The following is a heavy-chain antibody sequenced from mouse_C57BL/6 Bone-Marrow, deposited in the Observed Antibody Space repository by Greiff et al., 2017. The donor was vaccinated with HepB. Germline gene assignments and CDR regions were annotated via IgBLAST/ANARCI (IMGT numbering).Heavy chain of an antibody. CDR1: GFTFSSYA. V-gene: IGHV5-4*01. Sequence: EVMLVESGGGLVKPGGSLKLSCAASGFTFSSYAMSWVRQTPEKRLEWVATISDGGSYTYYPDNVKGRFTISRDNAKNNLYLQMSHLKSEDTAMYYCARDGDYDYDGYWGQGTTLTVSS. CDR3: ARDGDYDYDGY. J-gene: IGHJ2*01. CDR2: ISDGGSYT. D-gene: IGHD2-4*01.